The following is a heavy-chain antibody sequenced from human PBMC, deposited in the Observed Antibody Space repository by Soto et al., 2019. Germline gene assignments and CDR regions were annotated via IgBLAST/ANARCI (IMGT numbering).Heavy chain of an antibody. D-gene: IGHD1-7*01. CDR3: AKGGDWNYVSFFDY. J-gene: IGHJ4*02. CDR2: ISGSGGST. CDR1: GFTCSSYA. V-gene: IGHV3-23*01. Sequence: PWWSLRLSCAASGFTCSSYAMSWFRQAPGKGLEWVSAISGSGGSTYYADSVKGRFTISRDNSKNTLYLQMNSLRAEDTAVYYCAKGGDWNYVSFFDYWGQGTLVTVSS.